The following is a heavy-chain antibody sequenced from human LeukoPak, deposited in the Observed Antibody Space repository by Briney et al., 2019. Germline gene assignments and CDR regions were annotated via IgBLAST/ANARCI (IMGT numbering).Heavy chain of an antibody. Sequence: PGGSLRLSCAPSGFTFSDYYKRWIRQAPGKALEWVSYISSSGSTIYYADSVKGRFTISRDNAKNSLYLQMNSLRAEDTAVYYCARIGGSGSYPYFDYWGQGTLVTVSS. CDR2: ISSSGSTI. D-gene: IGHD3-10*01. CDR3: ARIGGSGSYPYFDY. V-gene: IGHV3-11*04. J-gene: IGHJ4*02. CDR1: GFTFSDYY.